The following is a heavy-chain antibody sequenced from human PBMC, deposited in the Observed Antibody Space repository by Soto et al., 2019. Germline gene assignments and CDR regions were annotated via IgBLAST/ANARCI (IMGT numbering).Heavy chain of an antibody. CDR2: INGSGGST. CDR3: SKSKTWGKYYYSYGMDV. V-gene: IGHV3-23*01. CDR1: GFTFSSYA. J-gene: IGHJ6*02. Sequence: GGSLRLSCAASGFTFSSYAMSWVRQAPGEGQKWVSAINGSGGSTYYADSVKGRFTISRDNSKNTLYLQMNSLRAEDTAVYYCSKSKTWGKYYYSYGMDVWGQGTTVTVSS. D-gene: IGHD3-16*01.